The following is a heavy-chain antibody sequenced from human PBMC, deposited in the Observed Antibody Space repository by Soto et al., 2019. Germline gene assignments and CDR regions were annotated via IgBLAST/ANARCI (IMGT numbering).Heavy chain of an antibody. Sequence: EVQLLESGGGLVQPGGSLRLSCAASGFTFSSYAMSWVRQAPGKGLEWVSAISGSGGSTYYADSVKGRFTISSDKSKNTLYLQMNGMRAEDTAVYYCAKIQGGGAFDFWGRGTMVTVSS. D-gene: IGHD5-18*01. CDR3: AKIQGGGAFDF. J-gene: IGHJ3*01. V-gene: IGHV3-23*01. CDR2: ISGSGGST. CDR1: GFTFSSYA.